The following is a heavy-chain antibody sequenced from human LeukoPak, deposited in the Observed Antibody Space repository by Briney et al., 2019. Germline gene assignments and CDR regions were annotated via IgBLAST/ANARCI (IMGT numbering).Heavy chain of an antibody. V-gene: IGHV4-39*07. CDR1: GGSISSSSYY. CDR2: IYYSGST. D-gene: IGHD2-21*02. J-gene: IGHJ4*02. CDR3: ARTIVVVTAIGGYFDY. Sequence: SETLSLTCTVSGGSISSSSYYWGWIRQPPGKGLEWIGSIYYSGSTNYNPSLKGRVTISVDTSKNQFSLKLSSVTAADTAVYYCARTIVVVTAIGGYFDYWGQGTLVTVSS.